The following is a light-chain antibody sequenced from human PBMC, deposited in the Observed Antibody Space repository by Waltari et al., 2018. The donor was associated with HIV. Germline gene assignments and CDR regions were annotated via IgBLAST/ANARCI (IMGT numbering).Light chain of an antibody. CDR2: DDT. V-gene: IGLV3-21*04. J-gene: IGLJ2*01. CDR3: QVWVSSLTVAVI. Sequence: SYALTQPPSVSVAPGKTARITCGGNNIGSMTVHWYQQKPGQAPVLVIFDDTDRPSEIPERFSGSNSGDTATLTISRVEVGDEADYYCQVWVSSLTVAVIFGGGTKLTVL. CDR1: NIGSMT.